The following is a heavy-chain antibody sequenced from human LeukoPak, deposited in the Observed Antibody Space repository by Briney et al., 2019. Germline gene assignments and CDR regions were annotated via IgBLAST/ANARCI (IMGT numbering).Heavy chain of an antibody. CDR1: GGSFSGYY. V-gene: IGHV4-34*01. CDR3: ARGYYDSNGYYDY. Sequence: PSETLSLTCAVYGGSFSGYYWSWIRQPPGKGLEWIGEINHSGSTNYNPSLKSRVTISVDTSKNQFSLKLSSVTAADTAVYYCARGYYDSNGYYDYWGQGTLVTVSS. D-gene: IGHD3-22*01. J-gene: IGHJ4*02. CDR2: INHSGST.